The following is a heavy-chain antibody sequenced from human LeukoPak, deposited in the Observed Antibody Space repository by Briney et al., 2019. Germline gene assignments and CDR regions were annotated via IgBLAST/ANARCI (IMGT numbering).Heavy chain of an antibody. CDR2: ISAGGGTI. Sequence: GGSLRLSCAASGFTFSNCAMRWVRQAPGRGLEWVSAISAGGGTIYYADSVKGRFTISRDNSKNTLYLQMNSLRAEDTAVYYCAKGGYCSSTSCLGSNWFDPWGQGTLVTVSS. J-gene: IGHJ5*02. D-gene: IGHD2-2*01. CDR1: GFTFSNCA. CDR3: AKGGYCSSTSCLGSNWFDP. V-gene: IGHV3-23*01.